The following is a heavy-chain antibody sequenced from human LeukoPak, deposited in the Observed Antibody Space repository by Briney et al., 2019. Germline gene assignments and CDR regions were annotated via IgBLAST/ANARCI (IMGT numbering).Heavy chain of an antibody. V-gene: IGHV4-38-2*02. J-gene: IGHJ3*02. D-gene: IGHD2-2*01. Sequence: PSETLSLTCTVSGYSISSGYYWGWIRQPPVKGLEWIGSIYHSGSTYYNPSLKSRVTISVDTSKNQFSLKLSSVTPADTAVYYCAREYQLPHDAFDIWSQGTMVTVSS. CDR2: IYHSGST. CDR3: AREYQLPHDAFDI. CDR1: GYSISSGYY.